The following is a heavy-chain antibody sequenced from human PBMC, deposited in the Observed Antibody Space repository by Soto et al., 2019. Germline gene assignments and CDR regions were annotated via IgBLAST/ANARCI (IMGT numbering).Heavy chain of an antibody. CDR3: ARSDPHDFDWLLDLNFDP. V-gene: IGHV4-59*01. D-gene: IGHD3-9*01. CDR2: IYYSGST. CDR1: GGSISSYY. J-gene: IGHJ5*02. Sequence: SETLSLTCTVSGGSISSYYWSWIRQPPGKGLEWIGYIYYSGSTNYNPSLKSRVTISVDTSKNQFSLKLSSVTAADTAVYYCARSDPHDFDWLLDLNFDPWGQVTLVTVSS.